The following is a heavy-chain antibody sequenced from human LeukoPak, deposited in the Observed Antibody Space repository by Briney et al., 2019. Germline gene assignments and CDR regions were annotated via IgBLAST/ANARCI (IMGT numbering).Heavy chain of an antibody. Sequence: GASVKVSCKASGYTFISYAMHWVRQAPGQRLEWMGWINVGNGNTKYSQEFQGRVTITRDTSASTAYMELRSLRSDDTAVYYCARDLGLTTVNDYGAYWGQGTLVTVSS. D-gene: IGHD4-17*01. CDR2: INVGNGNT. J-gene: IGHJ4*02. V-gene: IGHV1-3*01. CDR3: ARDLGLTTVNDYGAY. CDR1: GYTFISYA.